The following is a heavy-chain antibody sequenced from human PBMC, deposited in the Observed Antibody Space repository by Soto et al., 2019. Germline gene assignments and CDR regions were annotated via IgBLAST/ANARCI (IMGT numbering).Heavy chain of an antibody. V-gene: IGHV4-31*03. Sequence: PSETLSLTCTVSGGSISSGGYYWSWIRQHPGKGLEWIGYIYYSGSTYYNPSLKSRVTISVDTSKNQFSLKLSSVTAADTAMYYCARDLPHYYDSSGYHRGYFDYWGQGTLVTVSS. CDR3: ARDLPHYYDSSGYHRGYFDY. CDR2: IYYSGST. CDR1: GGSISSGGYY. D-gene: IGHD3-22*01. J-gene: IGHJ4*02.